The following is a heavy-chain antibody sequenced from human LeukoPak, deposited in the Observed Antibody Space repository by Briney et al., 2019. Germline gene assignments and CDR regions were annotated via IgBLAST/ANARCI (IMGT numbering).Heavy chain of an antibody. CDR3: ARDRVVVVPAAIYYYYYYMDV. Sequence: ASVKVSCKASGYTFTGYYMHWVRQAPGQGLEWMGWINPNSGGTNYAQKFQGRVTMTRDTSISTAYMELSRLRSDDTAVYYCARDRVVVVPAAIYYYYYYMDVWGKGTTVTVSS. V-gene: IGHV1-2*02. CDR1: GYTFTGYY. CDR2: INPNSGGT. J-gene: IGHJ6*03. D-gene: IGHD2-2*01.